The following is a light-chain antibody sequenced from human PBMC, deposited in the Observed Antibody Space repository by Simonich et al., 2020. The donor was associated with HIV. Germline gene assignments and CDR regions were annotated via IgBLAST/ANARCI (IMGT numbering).Light chain of an antibody. CDR3: QQYNNWPPWT. Sequence: DIVMTQSPATLSVSPGERATLSCRASQGVSSNVAWYQQRPGQAPRLLIYGASTRATGIPARFSGSGAGTEFTLTINSMQSEDFAVYYCQQYNNWPPWTFGQGTKVEIK. J-gene: IGKJ1*01. CDR2: GAS. V-gene: IGKV3-15*01. CDR1: QGVSSN.